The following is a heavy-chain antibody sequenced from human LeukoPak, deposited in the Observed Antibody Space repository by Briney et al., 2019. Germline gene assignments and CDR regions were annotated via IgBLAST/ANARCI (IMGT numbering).Heavy chain of an antibody. CDR1: GGSISSYY. CDR3: ARFVGYCSSTSCYPKYYYFDY. Sequence: SETLSLTCTVSGGSISSYYWSWIRQPPGKGLEWIGYIYYSGSTNYNPSLKSRVTISVDTSKNQFSLKLSSVTAADTAVYYCARFVGYCSSTSCYPKYYYFDYWGQGTLVTVSS. J-gene: IGHJ4*02. D-gene: IGHD2-2*01. V-gene: IGHV4-59*12. CDR2: IYYSGST.